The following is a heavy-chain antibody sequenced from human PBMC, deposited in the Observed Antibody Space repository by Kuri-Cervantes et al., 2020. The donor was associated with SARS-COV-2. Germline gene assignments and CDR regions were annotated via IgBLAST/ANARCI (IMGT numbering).Heavy chain of an antibody. CDR1: GFTFSSYW. J-gene: IGHJ6*02. V-gene: IGHV3-74*01. CDR2: INSDGSST. D-gene: IGHD5-12*01. CDR3: ARVGLATTIYYYYGMDV. Sequence: GESLKISCAASGFTFSSYWMHWVRQAPGKGLVWVSRINSDGSSTSYADSVKGRFTISRDNAKNTLYLQMNSLRAEDTAVYYCARVGLATTIYYYYGMDVWGQGTTVHVSS.